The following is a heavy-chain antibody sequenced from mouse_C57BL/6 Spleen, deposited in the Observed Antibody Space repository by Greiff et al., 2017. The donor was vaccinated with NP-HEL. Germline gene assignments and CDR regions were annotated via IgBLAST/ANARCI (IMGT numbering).Heavy chain of an antibody. CDR3: TTGGLRRWFAY. V-gene: IGHV14-4*01. CDR1: GFNIKDDY. Sequence: VQLQQSGAELVRPGASVKLSCTASGFNIKDDYMHWVKQRPEQGLEWIGWIDPENGDTEYASKFQGKATITADTSSNTAYLQLSSLTSEDTAVYYCTTGGLRRWFAYWGQGTLVTVSA. D-gene: IGHD2-4*01. CDR2: IDPENGDT. J-gene: IGHJ3*01.